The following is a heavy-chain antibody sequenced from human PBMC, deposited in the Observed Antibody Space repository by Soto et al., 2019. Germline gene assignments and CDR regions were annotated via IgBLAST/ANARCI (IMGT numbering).Heavy chain of an antibody. CDR1: GDSVSSNSAA. CDR3: ARDSIEGRYCSGGSCHDAFDI. Sequence: PSQTLSLTCAISGDSVSSNSAAWNWIRQSPSRGLEWLGRTYYRSKWYNDYAVSVKSRITINPDTSKNQFSLQLNSVTPEDTAVYYCARDSIEGRYCSGGSCHDAFDIWGQGTMVTVSS. V-gene: IGHV6-1*01. D-gene: IGHD2-15*01. J-gene: IGHJ3*02. CDR2: TYYRSKWYN.